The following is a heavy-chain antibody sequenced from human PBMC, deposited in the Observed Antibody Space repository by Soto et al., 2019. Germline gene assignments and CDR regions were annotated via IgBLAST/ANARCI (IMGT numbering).Heavy chain of an antibody. V-gene: IGHV1-18*01. D-gene: IGHD6-13*01. CDR2: ISAYNGNT. CDR3: SGDLRVAAAGIDY. Sequence: QVQLVQSGAEVKKPGASVKVSCKASGYTFTSYGISWVRQAPGQGLEWMGWISAYNGNTNYAQKLQGRVTMTTDTTTSTAYKELRSLRSDDTAVYYCSGDLRVAAAGIDYWGQGTLVTVSS. J-gene: IGHJ4*02. CDR1: GYTFTSYG.